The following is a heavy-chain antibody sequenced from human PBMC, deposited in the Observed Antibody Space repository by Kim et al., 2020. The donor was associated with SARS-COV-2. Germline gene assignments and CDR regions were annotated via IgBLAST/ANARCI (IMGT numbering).Heavy chain of an antibody. CDR2: IYYSGST. J-gene: IGHJ4*02. V-gene: IGHV4-39*07. Sequence: SETLSLTCTVSGGSISSSSYYWGWIRQPPGKGLEWIGSIYYSGSTYYNPSLKSRVTISVDTSKNQFSLKLSSVTAADTAVYYCARDLLTRSTTPLYDWGPHAYWGQGTLVTVSS. CDR1: GGSISSSSYY. CDR3: ARDLLTRSTTPLYDWGPHAY. D-gene: IGHD3-16*01.